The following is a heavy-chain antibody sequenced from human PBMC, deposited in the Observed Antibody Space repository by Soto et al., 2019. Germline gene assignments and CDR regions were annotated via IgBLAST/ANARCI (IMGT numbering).Heavy chain of an antibody. J-gene: IGHJ6*02. D-gene: IGHD6-19*01. CDR1: GFTFSSYS. CDR2: ISSSSSYI. Sequence: GGSLRLSCAASGFTFSSYSMNWVRQAPGKGLEWVSSISSSSSYIYYADSVKGRFTISRDNAKNSLYLQMNSLRAEDTAVYYCARDSSGWYYYYGMDVWRQGTTVTVSS. V-gene: IGHV3-21*01. CDR3: ARDSSGWYYYYGMDV.